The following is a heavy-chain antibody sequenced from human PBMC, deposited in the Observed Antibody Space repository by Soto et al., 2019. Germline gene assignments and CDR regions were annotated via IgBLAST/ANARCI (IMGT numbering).Heavy chain of an antibody. D-gene: IGHD6-6*01. CDR2: IRSKAYGGTT. J-gene: IGHJ5*02. V-gene: IGHV3-49*03. CDR1: GFTFGDYA. CDR3: TRVPRGIAARPRWFDP. Sequence: SLRLSCTASGFTFGDYAMSWFRQAPGKGLEWVGFIRSKAYGGTTEYAASVKGRFTISRDDSKSIAYLQMNSLKTEDTAVYYCTRVPRGIAARPRWFDPWGQGTLVTVS.